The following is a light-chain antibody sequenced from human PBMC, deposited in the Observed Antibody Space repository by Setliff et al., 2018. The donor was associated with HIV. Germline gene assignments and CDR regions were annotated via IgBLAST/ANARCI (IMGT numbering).Light chain of an antibody. CDR1: SRDVGGDND. CDR3: SSYTSSSSDEV. J-gene: IGLJ2*01. Sequence: SVLPQPASVSGSPGQAITISCTGTSRDVGGDNDVTWYQQPPGKAPKLMIYDVSNRPSGVSNRFSGSKSGNTASLTIPGLQAEDEADYYCSSYTSSSSDEVFGGGTKLTVL. V-gene: IGLV2-14*03. CDR2: DVS.